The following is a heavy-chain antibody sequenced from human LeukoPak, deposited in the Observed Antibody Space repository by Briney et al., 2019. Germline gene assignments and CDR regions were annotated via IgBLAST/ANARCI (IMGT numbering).Heavy chain of an antibody. CDR2: ISGSGGST. J-gene: IGHJ3*02. V-gene: IGHV3-23*01. CDR3: AKHVTIFGVVIHDAFDI. Sequence: PGGSLRLSCAASGFTFSSYSMNWVRQAPGKGLEWVSAISGSGGSTYYADSVKGRFTISRDNSKNTLYLQMNSLRAEDTAVYYCAKHVTIFGVVIHDAFDIWGQGTMVTVSS. D-gene: IGHD3-3*01. CDR1: GFTFSSYS.